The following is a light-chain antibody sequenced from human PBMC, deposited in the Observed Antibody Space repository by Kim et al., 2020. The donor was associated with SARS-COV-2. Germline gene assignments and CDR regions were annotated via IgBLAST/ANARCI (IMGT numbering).Light chain of an antibody. CDR2: GAS. CDR1: QSVSTN. Sequence: EIVMTQSPATLSVSPGERATLPCRASQSVSTNLAWYQLQPGRSPRLLIYGASTRAAGIPARFSGSGSGTEFTLTISSLQSEDFALYYCHQYNDWPPGDTFGQGTKLEIK. J-gene: IGKJ2*01. V-gene: IGKV3-15*01. CDR3: HQYNDWPPGDT.